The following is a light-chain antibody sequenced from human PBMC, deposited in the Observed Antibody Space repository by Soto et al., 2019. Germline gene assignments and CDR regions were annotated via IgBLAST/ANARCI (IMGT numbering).Light chain of an antibody. Sequence: DIQMTQSPSSLSASAGYRVTICCRSSQSISNYLHWYQQKPGKAPKLLIYAASKLESGVPSRFGGSGSGTDFTLTISSLQHEDFATYYCQQSYRNPRTFGLGTKVDIK. CDR1: QSISNY. CDR3: QQSYRNPRT. J-gene: IGKJ1*01. V-gene: IGKV1-39*01. CDR2: AAS.